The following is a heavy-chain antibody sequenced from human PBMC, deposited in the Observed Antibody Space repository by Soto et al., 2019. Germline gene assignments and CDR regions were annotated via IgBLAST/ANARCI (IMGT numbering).Heavy chain of an antibody. Sequence: GESLKISCKGSGFSFTNYLISWVRQMPGKGLEWMGNIDPVDSYANYSPSFQGHVTFSVDTSISTAYLQWSSLKASDTAMYFCARIESIARNWFDPWGQGTLVTVS. CDR1: GFSFTNYL. V-gene: IGHV5-10-1*01. CDR2: IDPVDSYA. J-gene: IGHJ5*02. CDR3: ARIESIARNWFDP. D-gene: IGHD6-13*01.